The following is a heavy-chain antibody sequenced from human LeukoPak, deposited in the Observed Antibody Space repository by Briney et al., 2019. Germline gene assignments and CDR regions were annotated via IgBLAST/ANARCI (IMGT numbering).Heavy chain of an antibody. CDR1: GFTVSSNY. J-gene: IGHJ4*02. Sequence: PGGSLRLSCAASGFTVSSNYMSWVRQAPGKGLEWVSVIYSGGSTYYADSVKGRFTISRDNSKNTLYLQMNSLRAEDTAVYYCAFHNSSGNFGYWGQGTLVTVSS. CDR2: IYSGGST. V-gene: IGHV3-53*01. CDR3: AFHNSSGNFGY. D-gene: IGHD3-22*01.